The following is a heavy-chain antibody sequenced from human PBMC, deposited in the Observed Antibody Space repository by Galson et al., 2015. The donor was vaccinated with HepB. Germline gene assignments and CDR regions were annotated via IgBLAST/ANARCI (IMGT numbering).Heavy chain of an antibody. V-gene: IGHV4-4*07. CDR3: ARSESSAMVTRGYFDL. CDR2: IYTSGST. Sequence: ETLSLTCTVSGGSISSYYWSWIRQPAGKGLEWIGRIYTSGSTNYNPSLKSRVTMSVDTSKNQFSLKLSSVTAADTAVYYCARSESSAMVTRGYFDLWGRGTLVTVSA. D-gene: IGHD5-18*01. J-gene: IGHJ2*01. CDR1: GGSISSYY.